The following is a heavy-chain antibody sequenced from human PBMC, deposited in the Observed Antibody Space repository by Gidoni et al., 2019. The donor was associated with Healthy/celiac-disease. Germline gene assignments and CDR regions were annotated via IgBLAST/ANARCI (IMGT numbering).Heavy chain of an antibody. V-gene: IGHV3-23*01. J-gene: IGHJ4*02. CDR1: GFAFSSYA. CDR2: ISGSGGST. CDR3: AKDPVHIAVAGDY. Sequence: EVQLLESGGGLVQPGGSLRLACAASGFAFSSYALSWVRQAPGKGLEWVSAISGSGGSTYYADSVKGRFTISRDNSKNTLYLQMNSLRAEDTAVYYCAKDPVHIAVAGDYWGQGTLVTVSS. D-gene: IGHD6-19*01.